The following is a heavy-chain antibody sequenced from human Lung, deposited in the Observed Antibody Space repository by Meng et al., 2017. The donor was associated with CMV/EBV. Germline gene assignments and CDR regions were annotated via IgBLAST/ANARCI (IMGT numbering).Heavy chain of an antibody. V-gene: IGHV3-30*04. CDR1: GFTFSSYA. Sequence: GGSLRLXXAASGFTFSSYAMHWVRQAPGKGLEWVEVISYDGSNKYYADSVKGRFTISRDNSKNTLYLQMNSLRAEDTAVYYCARARLRDGSHYYFDYWGQGTLVTVSS. CDR3: ARARLRDGSHYYFDY. CDR2: ISYDGSNK. D-gene: IGHD5-24*01. J-gene: IGHJ4*02.